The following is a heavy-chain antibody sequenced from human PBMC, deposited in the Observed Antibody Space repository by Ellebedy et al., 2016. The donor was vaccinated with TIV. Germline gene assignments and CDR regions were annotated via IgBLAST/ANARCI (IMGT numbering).Heavy chain of an antibody. V-gene: IGHV4-59*08. CDR1: GFTFSSYG. CDR2: IYYSGYT. D-gene: IGHD3-9*01. Sequence: ESLKISCVASGFTFSSYGMHWVRQPPGQGLEWIGYIYYSGYTEYNPSLKSRVTISLDTSKDQFSLRLSSVTAADTAVYYCARGPLRYFDWVYYYHGMDVWGQGTTVTVSS. J-gene: IGHJ6*02. CDR3: ARGPLRYFDWVYYYHGMDV.